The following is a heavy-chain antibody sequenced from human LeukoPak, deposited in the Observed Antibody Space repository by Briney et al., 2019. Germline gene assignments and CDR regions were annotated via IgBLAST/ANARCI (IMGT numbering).Heavy chain of an antibody. CDR1: GFTFSSYG. J-gene: IGHJ6*03. CDR3: AREYYFYHMDG. CDR2: ISYDGSNK. V-gene: IGHV3-30*03. Sequence: GGSLRLSCAASGFTFSSYGMHWVRQAPGKGLEWVAVISYDGSNKYYADSVKGRFTISRDNSKNTLYLQMNSLRAEDTAVYYCAREYYFYHMDGWGEGTTATVSS.